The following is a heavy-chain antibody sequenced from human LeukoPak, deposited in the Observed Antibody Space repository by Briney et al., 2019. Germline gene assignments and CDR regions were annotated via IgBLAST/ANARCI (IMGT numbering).Heavy chain of an antibody. V-gene: IGHV4-30-2*01. CDR1: GGSISSGGYY. D-gene: IGHD3-22*01. J-gene: IGHJ4*02. Sequence: SETLSLTCTVSGGSISSGGYYWSWIRQPPGKGLEWIGYIYHSGSTYYNPSLKSRVTISVDRSKNQFSLKLSSVTAADTAVYYCARVDYYDSSGYYRDYWGQGTLVTVSS. CDR3: ARVDYYDSSGYYRDY. CDR2: IYHSGST.